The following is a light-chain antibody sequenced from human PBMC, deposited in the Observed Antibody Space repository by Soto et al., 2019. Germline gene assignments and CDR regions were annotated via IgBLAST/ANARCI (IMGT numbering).Light chain of an antibody. V-gene: IGKV3-11*01. J-gene: IGKJ5*01. Sequence: EIVLTQSPSTLSLYPGERATLSCRASQSVSSYLAWYQQKPGQAPRLLIYDASNRATGIPARFSGSGSGTDFTLTISSLEPEDFAVYYCQQRSNWPPITFGQGTRLANK. CDR2: DAS. CDR1: QSVSSY. CDR3: QQRSNWPPIT.